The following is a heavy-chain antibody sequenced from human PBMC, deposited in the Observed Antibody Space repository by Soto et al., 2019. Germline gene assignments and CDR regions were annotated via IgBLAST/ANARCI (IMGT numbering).Heavy chain of an antibody. D-gene: IGHD2-8*02. CDR2: IWNDGINE. V-gene: IGHV3-33*01. CDR3: ARDDTGGGLTSVFDH. Sequence: QVHLVQSGGGVVQPGKSLRLSGVGSGFNFNAYGMHWVRQAPGKGLEWMAIIWNDGINEYSADSVKGRFTISRDNSKKALYLPMRSLRAEDTAVHYCARDDTGGGLTSVFDHWGQGTLVSVSS. CDR1: GFNFNAYG. J-gene: IGHJ5*02.